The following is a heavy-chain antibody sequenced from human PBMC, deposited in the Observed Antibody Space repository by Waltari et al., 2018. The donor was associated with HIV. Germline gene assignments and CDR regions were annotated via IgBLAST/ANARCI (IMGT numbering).Heavy chain of an antibody. CDR1: GFTFSSYS. CDR2: ISSSSSYI. D-gene: IGHD2-21*02. J-gene: IGHJ5*02. V-gene: IGHV3-21*01. CDR3: ARDRAYCGGDCYSNWFDP. Sequence: EVQLVESGGGLVKPGGSLRLSCAASGFTFSSYSMNWVRQAPGKGLEWVSSISSSSSYIYYADSVKGRFTISRDNAKNSLYLQMNSLRAEDTAVYYCARDRAYCGGDCYSNWFDPWGQGTLVTVSS.